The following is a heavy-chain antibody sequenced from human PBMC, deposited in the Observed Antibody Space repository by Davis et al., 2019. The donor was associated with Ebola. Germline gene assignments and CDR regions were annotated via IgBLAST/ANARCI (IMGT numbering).Heavy chain of an antibody. CDR3: ARGHNYAHEY. J-gene: IGHJ4*02. CDR2: VILKSGAT. CDR1: GYTFTDYN. D-gene: IGHD4-11*01. Sequence: ASVKVSCKASGYTFTDYNIYWMRQAPGQGSEWLGRVILKSGATNYAKKFQGRVTMTRDTSISTVYMELSSLRYDDTADYYCARGHNYAHEYWGQGTLVTVSS. V-gene: IGHV1-2*06.